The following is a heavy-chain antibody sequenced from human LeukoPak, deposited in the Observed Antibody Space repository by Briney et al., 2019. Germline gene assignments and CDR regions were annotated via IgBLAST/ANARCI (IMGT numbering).Heavy chain of an antibody. J-gene: IGHJ4*02. D-gene: IGHD1-26*01. CDR1: GYTFTGYY. CDR3: ARVRAQWELPPDY. Sequence: ASVKVSCKASGYTFTGYYMHWVRQAPGQGLEWMGWINPNSGGTNYAQKFQGRVTMTRDTSISAAYMELSRLRSDDTAVYYCARVRAQWELPPDYWGQGTLVTVPS. CDR2: INPNSGGT. V-gene: IGHV1-2*02.